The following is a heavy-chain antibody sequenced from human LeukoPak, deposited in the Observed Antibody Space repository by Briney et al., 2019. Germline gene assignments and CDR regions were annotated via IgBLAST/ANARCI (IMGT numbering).Heavy chain of an antibody. J-gene: IGHJ1*01. V-gene: IGHV3-48*04. Sequence: GGSLRLSCAASGFTFSSYSMNWVRQAPGKGLEWVSYISSSSSTIYYADSVKGRFTISRDNAKNSLYLQMNSLRAEDTAVYYCATDVEMATILYFQHWGQGTLVTVSS. CDR2: ISSSSSTI. D-gene: IGHD5-24*01. CDR3: ATDVEMATILYFQH. CDR1: GFTFSSYS.